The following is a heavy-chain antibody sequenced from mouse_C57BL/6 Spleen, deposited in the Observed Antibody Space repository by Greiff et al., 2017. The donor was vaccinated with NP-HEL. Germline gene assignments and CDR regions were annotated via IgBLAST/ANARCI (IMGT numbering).Heavy chain of an antibody. CDR2: ISSGSSTI. CDR3: ASNYDYDGGFDY. Sequence: EVKLVASGGGLVKPGGSLKLSCAASGFTFSDYGMHWVRQAPEKGLEWVAYISSGSSTIYYADTVKGRFTISRDNAKNTLFLQMTSLRSEDTAMYYCASNYDYDGGFDYWGQGTTLTVSS. CDR1: GFTFSDYG. J-gene: IGHJ2*01. D-gene: IGHD2-4*01. V-gene: IGHV5-17*01.